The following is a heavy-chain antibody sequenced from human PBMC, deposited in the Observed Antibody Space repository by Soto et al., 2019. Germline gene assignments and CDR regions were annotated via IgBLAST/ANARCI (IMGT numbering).Heavy chain of an antibody. J-gene: IGHJ6*02. D-gene: IGHD4-17*01. CDR3: AIDLTTVVTPYYYYYGMDV. V-gene: IGHV1-69*13. CDR1: GGTFSSYA. Sequence: SVKVSCKASGGTFSSYAISWVRQAPGQGLEWMGGIIPIFGTANYAQKFQGRVTITADESTSTAYMELSSLRSEDTAVYYCAIDLTTVVTPYYYYYGMDVWGQGTTVTVSS. CDR2: IIPIFGTA.